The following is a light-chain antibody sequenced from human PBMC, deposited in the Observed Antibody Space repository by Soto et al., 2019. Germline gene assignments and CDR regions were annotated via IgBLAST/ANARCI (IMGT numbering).Light chain of an antibody. Sequence: DIQRAQSPSSLCASVGDPGPLTCMGSEDIGHFLAWYQQRPGTVPQLLIYATSRLQPGVPPSFSGSGSGTDFNLNVNTLQPEDVATYFCLKYNKDAPGAFGQGTKLDIK. CDR2: ATS. CDR3: LKYNKDAPGA. J-gene: IGKJ1*01. V-gene: IGKV1-27*01. CDR1: EDIGHF.